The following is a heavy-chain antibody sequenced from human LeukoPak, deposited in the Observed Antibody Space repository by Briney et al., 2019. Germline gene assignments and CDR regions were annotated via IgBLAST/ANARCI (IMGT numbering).Heavy chain of an antibody. CDR2: ISGSGGST. Sequence: GGSLRLSCAASGFTFSSYAMSWFRQAPGKGLEWFSAISGSGGSTYYTDSVKGRFTISRDNSKNTLYLQMNSLRAEDTAVYYCAKSRGYYYDSSNYPNWFDPWGQGTLVTVSS. J-gene: IGHJ5*02. D-gene: IGHD3-22*01. V-gene: IGHV3-23*01. CDR3: AKSRGYYYDSSNYPNWFDP. CDR1: GFTFSSYA.